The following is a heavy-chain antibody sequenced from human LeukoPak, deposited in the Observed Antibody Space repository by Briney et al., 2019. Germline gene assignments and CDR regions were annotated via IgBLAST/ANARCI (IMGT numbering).Heavy chain of an antibody. CDR2: INHSGST. Sequence: PSETLSLTCGVYGGSFSGYYWSWIRQPPGKGLEGIGEINHSGSTNHNPSLKSRVTISVDTSKNQFSLKLTSVTAADTAVFYCARGGTWPTYSDYWGQGILVTVSS. CDR3: ARGGTWPTYSDY. D-gene: IGHD5-12*01. J-gene: IGHJ4*02. CDR1: GGSFSGYY. V-gene: IGHV4-34*01.